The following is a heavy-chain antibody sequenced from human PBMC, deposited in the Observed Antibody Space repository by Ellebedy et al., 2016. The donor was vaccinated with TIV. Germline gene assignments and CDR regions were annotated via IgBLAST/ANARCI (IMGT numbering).Heavy chain of an antibody. V-gene: IGHV3-48*02. Sequence: GESLKISCAASGFTFSSYSMNWVRQAPGKGLEWVSYISSSSSTIYYADSVKCRFTISRDNAKNSLYLQMNSLRDEDTAVYYCARVTAVADPRYFQHWGQGTLVTVSS. CDR3: ARVTAVADPRYFQH. CDR2: ISSSSSTI. J-gene: IGHJ1*01. CDR1: GFTFSSYS. D-gene: IGHD6-19*01.